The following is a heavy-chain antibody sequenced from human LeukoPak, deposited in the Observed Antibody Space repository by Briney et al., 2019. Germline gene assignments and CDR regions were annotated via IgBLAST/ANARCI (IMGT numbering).Heavy chain of an antibody. Sequence: GGSLRLSCAASGFTFSDYYMSWIRQAPGKGLEWVSYISSSGSTIYYADSVKGRFTISRDNAKNSLYLQMNSLRAEDTAVYYCARDVNRYYGSGSYYTPDYWGQGTLVTVSS. D-gene: IGHD3-10*01. CDR3: ARDVNRYYGSGSYYTPDY. CDR2: ISSSGSTI. J-gene: IGHJ4*02. CDR1: GFTFSDYY. V-gene: IGHV3-11*04.